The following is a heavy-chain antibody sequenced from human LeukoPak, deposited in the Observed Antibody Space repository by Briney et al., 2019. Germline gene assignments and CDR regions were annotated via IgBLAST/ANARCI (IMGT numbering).Heavy chain of an antibody. J-gene: IGHJ4*02. D-gene: IGHD4-17*01. CDR2: IYYSGNT. V-gene: IGHV4-59*01. CDR3: ASQRGVTTPGVVDY. Sequence: PSETLSLTCTVSGGSISSYYWSWIRQPPGKGLEWIGYIYYSGNTNYNPSLKSRVTISVDMSKNQFSLKLSFVTAADTAVYYCASQRGVTTPGVVDYWGQGILVTVSS. CDR1: GGSISSYY.